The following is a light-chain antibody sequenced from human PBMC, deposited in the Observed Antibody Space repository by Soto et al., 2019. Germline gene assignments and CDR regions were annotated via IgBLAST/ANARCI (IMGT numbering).Light chain of an antibody. V-gene: IGLV9-49*01. CDR3: GADHGSGSNFVVV. Sequence: QAVVTQPPSASASLGPSVTLTCTRNSGYSNYNVDWYQQRQGKGPRFVMRVCTGGIEGAKGDGIPDRFSVLGSGLNRYLTLKNIHEEDESDYHCGADHGSGSNFVVVFGGGTKLTVL. CDR1: SGYSNYN. J-gene: IGLJ2*01. CDR2: VCTGGIEG.